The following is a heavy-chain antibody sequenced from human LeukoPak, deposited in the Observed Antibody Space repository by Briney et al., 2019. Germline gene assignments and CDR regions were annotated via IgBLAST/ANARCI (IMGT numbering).Heavy chain of an antibody. J-gene: IGHJ3*01. Sequence: SETLSLTCAGHGGSFSGYYWSWIRQPPGRGVEWRGQINHGGNTINNPSLKSRVTISIATSENQFSLNLNSVTAADTAVYYCARVVPRITLFRGEIPDAFDVWGQGTMVTVSS. CDR2: INHGGNT. CDR3: ARVVPRITLFRGEIPDAFDV. D-gene: IGHD3-10*01. V-gene: IGHV4-34*01. CDR1: GGSFSGYY.